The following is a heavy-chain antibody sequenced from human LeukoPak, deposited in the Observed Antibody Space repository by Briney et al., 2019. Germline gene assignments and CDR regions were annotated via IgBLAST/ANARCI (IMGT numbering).Heavy chain of an antibody. CDR2: IYYSGST. V-gene: IGHV4-59*01. Sequence: SETLSLTCTVSGGSISSYYWSWIRQPPGKGLEWIGYIYYSGSTNYNPSLKSRVTISVDTSKNQFSLKLSSVTAADTAVYYCVRAGSTSSPPNLWGRGTLVTVSS. CDR3: VRAGSTSSPPNL. CDR1: GGSISSYY. J-gene: IGHJ2*01. D-gene: IGHD2-2*01.